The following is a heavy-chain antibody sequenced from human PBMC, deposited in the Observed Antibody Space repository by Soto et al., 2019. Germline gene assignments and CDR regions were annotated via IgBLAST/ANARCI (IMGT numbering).Heavy chain of an antibody. Sequence: GESLRLSCAASGFTFSSYAMSWVRQAPGKGLEWVSAISGSGGSTYYADSVKGRFTISRDNSKNTLYLQMNSLRAEDTAVYYCAKDPQYDFWSGYYAYWGQGTLVTVSS. CDR1: GFTFSSYA. D-gene: IGHD3-3*01. CDR2: ISGSGGST. J-gene: IGHJ4*02. CDR3: AKDPQYDFWSGYYAY. V-gene: IGHV3-23*01.